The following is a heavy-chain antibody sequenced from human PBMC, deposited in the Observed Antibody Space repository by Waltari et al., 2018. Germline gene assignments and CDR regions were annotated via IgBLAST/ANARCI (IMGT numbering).Heavy chain of an antibody. D-gene: IGHD6-6*01. CDR3: ARHSVEQLVGDP. CDR1: GGFISSSSYY. CDR2: IYYSGST. J-gene: IGHJ5*02. Sequence: QLQLQESGPGLVKPSETLSLTCTVSGGFISSSSYYWGWIRQPPGQGLEWIGSIYYSGSTYYHPARKSRVTISVDTSKNQFALKLSSVTAADTAVYYCARHSVEQLVGDPWGQGTLVTVSS. V-gene: IGHV4-39*01.